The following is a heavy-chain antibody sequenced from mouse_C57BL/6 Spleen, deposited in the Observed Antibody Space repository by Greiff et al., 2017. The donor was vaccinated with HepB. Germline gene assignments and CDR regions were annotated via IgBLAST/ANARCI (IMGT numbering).Heavy chain of an antibody. Sequence: VKLQQSGAELVRPGASVKLSCKASGYTFTDYYINWVKQRPGQGLEWIARIYPGSGNTYYNEKFKGKATLTAEKSSSTAYMQLSSLTSEDSAVYFCARCGVALYYYAMDYWGQGTSVTVSS. D-gene: IGHD1-1*01. CDR1: GYTFTDYY. J-gene: IGHJ4*01. CDR3: ARCGVALYYYAMDY. CDR2: IYPGSGNT. V-gene: IGHV1-76*01.